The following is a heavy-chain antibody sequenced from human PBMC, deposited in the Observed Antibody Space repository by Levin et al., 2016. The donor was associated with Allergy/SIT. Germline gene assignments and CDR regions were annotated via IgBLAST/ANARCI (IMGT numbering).Heavy chain of an antibody. CDR3: ARGTQRNGYLCDY. CDR1: GFTVSSNY. D-gene: IGHD5-18*01. CDR2: IYSADTT. V-gene: IGHV3-66*01. J-gene: IGHJ4*02. Sequence: GGSLRLSCAASGFTVSSNYMSWVRQAPGKGLEWVSVIYSADTTHYADSVKGRFTISRDNSKNTLYLQMNSLRVEDTAVYYCARGTQRNGYLCDYWGQGTLVTVSS.